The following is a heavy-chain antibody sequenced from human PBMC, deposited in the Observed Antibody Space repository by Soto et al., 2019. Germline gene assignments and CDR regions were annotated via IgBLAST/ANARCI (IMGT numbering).Heavy chain of an antibody. J-gene: IGHJ3*02. V-gene: IGHV4-59*01. D-gene: IGHD3-3*01. CDR2: IDYYGST. CDR3: ARFLAWPRGFDI. CDR1: GGSISGYY. Sequence: PSETLSLTCTVSGGSISGYYWSLIRQPPGKRLEWIGYIDYYGSTNYNPSLKIRVTISVDTSNKQFSLNLGSVTVANTAIYYWARFLAWPRGFDIWGQGKMVTVS.